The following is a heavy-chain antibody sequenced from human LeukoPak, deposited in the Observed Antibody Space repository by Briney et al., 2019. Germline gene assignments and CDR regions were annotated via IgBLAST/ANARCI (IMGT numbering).Heavy chain of an antibody. Sequence: PGRSLRLSSAASGFTFSSYAMHWVRQAPGKGLEWVAVISYDGSNKYYADSVKGRFTISRDKSKNTLYLQMNSLRAEDTAVYYCAREDSSSSLYWGQGTLVTVSS. D-gene: IGHD6-6*01. CDR1: GFTFSSYA. J-gene: IGHJ4*02. CDR3: AREDSSSSLY. CDR2: ISYDGSNK. V-gene: IGHV3-30*01.